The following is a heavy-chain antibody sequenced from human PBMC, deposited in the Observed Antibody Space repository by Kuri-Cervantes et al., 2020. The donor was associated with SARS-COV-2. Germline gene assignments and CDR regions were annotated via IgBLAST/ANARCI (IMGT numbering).Heavy chain of an antibody. CDR3: ARDLPGYCSGGSCGGQFGY. V-gene: IGHV4-61*01. CDR1: GGSVRSGSYY. CDR2: MYYTGST. J-gene: IGHJ4*02. Sequence: ESLKISCTVSGGSVRSGSYYWSWIRQPPGKGLEWLGYMYYTGSTNYNPPLKSRVTISVDTSKNQFSLKLSSVTAADTAVYYCARDLPGYCSGGSCGGQFGYWGQGTLVTVSS. D-gene: IGHD2-15*01.